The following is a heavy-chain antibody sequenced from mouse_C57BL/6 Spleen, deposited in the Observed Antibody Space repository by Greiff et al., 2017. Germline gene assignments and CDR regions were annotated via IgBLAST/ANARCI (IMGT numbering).Heavy chain of an antibody. J-gene: IGHJ2*01. CDR1: GYTFTSYG. Sequence: VQLQESGAELARPGASVKLSCKASGYTFTSYGISWVKQRTGQGLEWIGEIYPRSGNTYYNEKFKGKATLTADKSSSTAYMELRSLTSEDSAVYFCARRDWITTGLDYWGQGTTLTVSS. CDR3: ARRDWITTGLDY. D-gene: IGHD1-1*01. V-gene: IGHV1-81*01. CDR2: IYPRSGNT.